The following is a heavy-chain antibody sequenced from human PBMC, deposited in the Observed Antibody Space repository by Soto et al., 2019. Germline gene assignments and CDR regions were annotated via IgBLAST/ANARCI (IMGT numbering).Heavy chain of an antibody. CDR3: ARCGYSYGYGSYYYRMDV. Sequence: SVKVSCKASGRTFSSYAISWVRQAPGQGLEWMGGIIPIFGTANYSQKFQGRVTITADESTSTAYMELSSLRSEDTAVYYCARCGYSYGYGSYYYRMDVWRQGPTVSASS. D-gene: IGHD5-18*01. CDR2: IIPIFGTA. CDR1: GRTFSSYA. J-gene: IGHJ6*02. V-gene: IGHV1-69*13.